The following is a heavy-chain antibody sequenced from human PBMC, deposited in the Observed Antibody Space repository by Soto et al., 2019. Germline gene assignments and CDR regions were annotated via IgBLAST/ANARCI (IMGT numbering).Heavy chain of an antibody. CDR3: ARALDYYDSSGYLVYYYYRMDF. J-gene: IGHJ6*02. V-gene: IGHV1-8*01. CDR1: GGSFGSYA. Sequence: ASVEVSWKDCGGSFGSYAMSWVRQAQGQGLELMGWMNPNSGNTGYAQKFQGRVTMTRNTSISTAYMELSSLRSEDTAVYYCARALDYYDSSGYLVYYYYRMDFWGQRNKVTVSS. D-gene: IGHD3-22*01. CDR2: MNPNSGNT.